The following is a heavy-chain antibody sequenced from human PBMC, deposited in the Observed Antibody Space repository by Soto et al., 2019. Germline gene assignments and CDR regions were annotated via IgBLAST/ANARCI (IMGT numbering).Heavy chain of an antibody. D-gene: IGHD3-3*01. CDR1: GGSISSGDYY. V-gene: IGHV4-30-4*01. CDR3: ARDRALFGVVLNWFDP. J-gene: IGHJ5*02. Sequence: PSETLSLTCTVSGGSISSGDYYWSWIRQPPGKGLEWIGYIYYSGSTYYNPSLKSRVTISVDTSKNQFSLKLSSVTAADTAVYYCARDRALFGVVLNWFDPWGQGTLVTVSS. CDR2: IYYSGST.